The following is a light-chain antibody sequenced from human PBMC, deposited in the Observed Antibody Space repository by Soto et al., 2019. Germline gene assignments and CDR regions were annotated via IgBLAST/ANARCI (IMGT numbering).Light chain of an antibody. CDR1: QSLRSS. V-gene: IGKV3-15*01. CDR3: QQYNKWWT. Sequence: ETMMTQSPDTLSVSLGARATLSCRASQSLRSSLAWYQQKPGQAPRLLIYDASTRATGIPARFSGSGSGTDFTLTISSLQSEDFAVYYCQQYNKWWTFGQGTKVDI. CDR2: DAS. J-gene: IGKJ1*01.